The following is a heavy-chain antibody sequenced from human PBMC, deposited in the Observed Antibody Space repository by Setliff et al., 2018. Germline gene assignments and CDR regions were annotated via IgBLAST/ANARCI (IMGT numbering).Heavy chain of an antibody. CDR3: AREGRRYYDSSGYYYDPYYYHMDV. D-gene: IGHD3-22*01. Sequence: ASVKVSCKASGYTFTNYGISWVRQAPGQGLEWMGWISAYNDNTNYAQKVQGRVTMTTDTSTSTAYMELRSLTSDDTAVYYCAREGRRYYDSSGYYYDPYYYHMDVWGKGTTVTVSS. V-gene: IGHV1-18*01. CDR1: GYTFTNYG. J-gene: IGHJ6*03. CDR2: ISAYNDNT.